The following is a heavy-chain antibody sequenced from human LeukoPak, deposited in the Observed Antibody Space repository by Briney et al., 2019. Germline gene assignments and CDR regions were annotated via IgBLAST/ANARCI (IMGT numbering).Heavy chain of an antibody. CDR3: ARDLYRAGIKTGYYFDY. Sequence: SVKVSCKASGGTFSSYAISWVRQAPGQGLEWMGRIIPIFGTANYAQKFQGRVTITTDESTSTAYMELSSLRSEDTAVYYCARDLYRAGIKTGYYFDYWGQGALVTVSS. D-gene: IGHD1-14*01. V-gene: IGHV1-69*05. CDR2: IIPIFGTA. CDR1: GGTFSSYA. J-gene: IGHJ4*02.